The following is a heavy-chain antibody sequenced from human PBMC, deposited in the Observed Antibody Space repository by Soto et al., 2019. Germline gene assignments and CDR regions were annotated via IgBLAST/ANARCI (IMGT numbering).Heavy chain of an antibody. CDR1: GDSLTNNHW. CDR3: VRDSRTGCSSINCYMH. CDR2: IWHTGRP. Sequence: QLQLRESGPGLVQPSGTLSLTCDVSGDSLTNNHWWSWVRQAPGKGLEWIGEIWHTGRPNYNPSLKSRVAISMDKSKTQFSLKLSSVTAADTAVYYCVRDSRTGCSSINCYMHWGQGTLVTVSS. V-gene: IGHV4-4*02. D-gene: IGHD2-15*01. J-gene: IGHJ4*02.